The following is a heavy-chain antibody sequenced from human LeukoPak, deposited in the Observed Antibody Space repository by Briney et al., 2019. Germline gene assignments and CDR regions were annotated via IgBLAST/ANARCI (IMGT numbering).Heavy chain of an antibody. D-gene: IGHD3-10*01. CDR2: IYASGSA. J-gene: IGHJ6*02. V-gene: IGHV4-4*07. CDR3: AKSITMAPNYYYGMDV. Sequence: SETLSLTCTVSGGSISTYYWSWIRQPAGKGLEWIGRIYASGSANYNPSLKSRVTMSVDTSKNQFSLKLSSVTAVDTAVYYCAKSITMAPNYYYGMDVWGQGTTVTVSS. CDR1: GGSISTYY.